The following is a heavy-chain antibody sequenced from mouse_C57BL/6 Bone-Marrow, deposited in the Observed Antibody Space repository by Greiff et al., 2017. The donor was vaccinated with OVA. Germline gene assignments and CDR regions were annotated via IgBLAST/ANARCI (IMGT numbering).Heavy chain of an antibody. CDR3: ANGGLRRGDY. D-gene: IGHD2-4*01. V-gene: IGHV1-55*01. J-gene: IGHJ2*01. CDR2: IYPGSGST. CDR1: GYTFTSYW. Sequence: QVQLQQPGAELVKPGASVNMSCKASGYTFTSYWITWVKQRPGQGLEWIGDIYPGSGSTNYNEKFKSKGTLSVDTSCSTACMQLSSLTSEDSAVYYCANGGLRRGDYWGQGTTLTVSS.